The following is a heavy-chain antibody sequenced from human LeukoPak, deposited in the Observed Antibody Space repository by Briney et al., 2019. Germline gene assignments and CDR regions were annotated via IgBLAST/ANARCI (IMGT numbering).Heavy chain of an antibody. D-gene: IGHD5-18*01. CDR3: ASHVDTVMVDNWFDP. Sequence: GGSLRLSCAASGFTVSFYAMSWVRQAPGKGLEWVSVIAGGGSSTYYADSVKGRFTISRDNSKNTLYLQMNSLSAEDTAVYYCASHVDTVMVDNWFDPWGQGTLVTVSS. J-gene: IGHJ5*02. CDR1: GFTVSFYA. V-gene: IGHV3-23*01. CDR2: IAGGGSST.